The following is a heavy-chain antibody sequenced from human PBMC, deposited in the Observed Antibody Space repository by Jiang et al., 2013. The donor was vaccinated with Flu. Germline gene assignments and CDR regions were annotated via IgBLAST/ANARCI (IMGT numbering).Heavy chain of an antibody. CDR2: FIPGVDST. CDR3: ARGPASFGSGSLDS. Sequence: QSGSELKKPGSSVKVSCRTSGGTFSSYSITWVRQAPGQGLEWMGRFIPGVDSTNYIVKFRGRLTPSVARSTDSAYMELRRLTPEDTAVYYCARGPASFGSGSLDSWGQGTLVTVSS. J-gene: IGHJ4*02. V-gene: IGHV1-69*08. CDR1: GGTFSSYS. D-gene: IGHD3-10*01.